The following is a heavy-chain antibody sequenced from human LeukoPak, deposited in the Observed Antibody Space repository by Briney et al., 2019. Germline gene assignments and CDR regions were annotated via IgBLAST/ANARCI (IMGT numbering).Heavy chain of an antibody. D-gene: IGHD4-17*01. CDR2: ISSSGIYI. CDR1: GFTFSSYS. CDR3: ARDARHDYGDFGEDDAFDM. Sequence: PGASLRLSCAASGFTFSSYSMNWVRQAPGKGLEWVSSISSSGIYIYYADSVKGRSTISRDNAKTSLYLQVNSLRAEDRAVYYCARDARHDYGDFGEDDAFDMWGQGTMVTVSS. J-gene: IGHJ3*02. V-gene: IGHV3-21*01.